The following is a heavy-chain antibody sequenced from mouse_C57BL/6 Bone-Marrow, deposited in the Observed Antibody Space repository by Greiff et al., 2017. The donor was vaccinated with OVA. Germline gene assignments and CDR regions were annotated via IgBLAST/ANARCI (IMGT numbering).Heavy chain of an antibody. D-gene: IGHD2-3*01. V-gene: IGHV5-12*01. Sequence: EVKVVESGGGLVQPGGSLKLSCAASGFTFSDYYMYWVRQTPEKRLEWVAYISNGGGSTYYPDTVKGRFTISRDNAKNTLYLQMSRLKSEDTAMYYCAREEGYDYWYFEVWGTGTTVTVSS. CDR3: AREEGYDYWYFEV. CDR1: GFTFSDYY. J-gene: IGHJ1*03. CDR2: ISNGGGST.